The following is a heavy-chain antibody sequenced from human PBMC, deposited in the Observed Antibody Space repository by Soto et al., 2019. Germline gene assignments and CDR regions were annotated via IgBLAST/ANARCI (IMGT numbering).Heavy chain of an antibody. J-gene: IGHJ4*02. Sequence: SETLSLTCTVSGGSISSYHWSWIRQPPGEGPEWIGSIYYSGSTNYDPSLKSRVTISADTSKNQFSLKLRSVTTADTAVYYCARVQFNILTGYYIDYWGQGTLVTVSS. CDR3: ARVQFNILTGYYIDY. CDR2: IYYSGST. CDR1: GGSISSYH. D-gene: IGHD3-9*01. V-gene: IGHV4-59*01.